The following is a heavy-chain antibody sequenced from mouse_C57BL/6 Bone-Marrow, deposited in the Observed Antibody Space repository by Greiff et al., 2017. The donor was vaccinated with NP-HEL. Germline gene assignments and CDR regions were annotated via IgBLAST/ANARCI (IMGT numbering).Heavy chain of an antibody. D-gene: IGHD2-14*01. CDR3: TVYYRGDY. V-gene: IGHV14-4*01. J-gene: IGHJ4*01. CDR2: IDPENGDT. CDR1: GFNIKDDY. Sequence: VQLKQSGAELVRPGASVKLSCTASGFNIKDDYMHWVKQRPEQGLEWIGWIDPENGDTEYASKFQGKATIRADTSSNTAYLQLSSLTSEDTAVYYCTVYYRGDYWGQGTSVTVSS.